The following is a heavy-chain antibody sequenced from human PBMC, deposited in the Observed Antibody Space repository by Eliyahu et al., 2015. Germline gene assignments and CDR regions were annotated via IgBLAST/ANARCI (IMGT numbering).Heavy chain of an antibody. CDR1: GGSFXGYY. J-gene: IGHJ3*02. CDR3: ARRFLRWLQFPDAFDI. Sequence: QVQLQQWGAGLLKPSETLSLTCAVYGGSFXGYYWSWIRQPPGKGLEWIGEINHSGSTNYNPSLKSRVTISVDTSKNQFSLKLSSVTAADTAVYYCARRFLRWLQFPDAFDIWGQGTMVTVSS. CDR2: INHSGST. D-gene: IGHD5-24*01. V-gene: IGHV4-34*01.